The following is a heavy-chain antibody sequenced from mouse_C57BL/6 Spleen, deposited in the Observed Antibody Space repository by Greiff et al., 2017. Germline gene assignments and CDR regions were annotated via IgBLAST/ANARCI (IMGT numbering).Heavy chain of an antibody. CDR3: SKQENYYGSRRYAIDY. CDR2: IWGDGST. D-gene: IGHD1-1*01. Sequence: VQLVESGPGLVAPSQSLSITCTVSGFSLTSYGVSWVRQPPGKGLEWLGVIWGDGSTNYHSAIISRLGISKDNSKSQVFLKLNRLQTDDTSTYYWSKQENYYGSRRYAIDYWGQGTSVTVSS. V-gene: IGHV2-3*01. CDR1: GFSLTSYG. J-gene: IGHJ4*01.